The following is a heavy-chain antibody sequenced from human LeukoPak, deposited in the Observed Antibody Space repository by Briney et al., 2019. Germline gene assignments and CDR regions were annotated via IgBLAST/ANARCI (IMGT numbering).Heavy chain of an antibody. CDR3: AKDVGSSFYYYYYGMDV. V-gene: IGHV3-30*18. D-gene: IGHD6-6*01. J-gene: IGHJ6*02. Sequence: PGRSLRLSCAASGFTFSSYGMHWVRQAPGKGLEWVAVISYDGSNKYYADSVKGRFTISRDNSKNTLYLQMNSLRAEDTAVYYCAKDVGSSFYYYYYGMDVWGQGTTVTVPS. CDR2: ISYDGSNK. CDR1: GFTFSSYG.